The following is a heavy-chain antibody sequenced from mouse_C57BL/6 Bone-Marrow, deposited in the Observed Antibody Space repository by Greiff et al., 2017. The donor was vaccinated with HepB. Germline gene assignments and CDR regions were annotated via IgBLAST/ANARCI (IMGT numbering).Heavy chain of an antibody. V-gene: IGHV1-4*01. J-gene: IGHJ4*01. CDR3: ARRVHYDYDNYAMDY. CDR1: GYTFTSYT. D-gene: IGHD2-4*01. CDR2: INPSSGYT. Sequence: VQLQQSGAELARPGASVKMSCKASGYTFTSYTMHWVKQRPGQGLEWIGYINPSSGYTKYNQKFKDKAKLTADKSSSTAYMQLSSLTSEDSAVYYCARRVHYDYDNYAMDYWGQGTSVTVSS.